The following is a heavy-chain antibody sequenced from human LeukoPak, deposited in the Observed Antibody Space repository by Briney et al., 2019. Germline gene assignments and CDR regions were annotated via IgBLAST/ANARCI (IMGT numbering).Heavy chain of an antibody. CDR2: IYYSGGT. J-gene: IGHJ5*02. CDR1: RGSITSSY. V-gene: IGHV4-59*01. Sequence: SETLSLTCTVSRGSITSSYWSWIRQPPGKGLEWIGYIYYSGGTNYSPSLKSRVTISVDTSKNRFSLKLRSVTAADTAVYYCARAGTNDYGDLAGWFDPWGQGTLVIVSS. D-gene: IGHD4-17*01. CDR3: ARAGTNDYGDLAGWFDP.